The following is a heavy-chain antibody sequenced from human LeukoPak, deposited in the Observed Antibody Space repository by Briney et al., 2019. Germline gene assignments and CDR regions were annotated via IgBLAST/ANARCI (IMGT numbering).Heavy chain of an antibody. CDR2: MKPNSGNT. D-gene: IGHD2-15*01. J-gene: IGHJ5*02. Sequence: ASVKVSCKASGYTLTSYDINWVRQATGQGLEWMGWMKPNSGNTGYAQKFQGRVTMTRNTSISTAYMELSSLRSEDTAVYYCARVRVVVVVAAIHDWFDPWGQGTLVTVSS. V-gene: IGHV1-8*01. CDR1: GYTLTSYD. CDR3: ARVRVVVVVAAIHDWFDP.